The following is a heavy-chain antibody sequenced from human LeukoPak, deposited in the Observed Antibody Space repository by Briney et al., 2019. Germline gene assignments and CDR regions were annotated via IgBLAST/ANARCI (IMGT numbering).Heavy chain of an antibody. D-gene: IGHD5-18*01. Sequence: ASVKVSCKASGGTFSSYAISWVRQAPGQGLEWMGRIIPILGIANYAQKFQGRVTITADKSTSTAYMELSSLRSEDTAVYYCARGYSYGEDAFDIWGQGTMVTVSS. J-gene: IGHJ3*02. CDR1: GGTFSSYA. V-gene: IGHV1-69*04. CDR3: ARGYSYGEDAFDI. CDR2: IIPILGIA.